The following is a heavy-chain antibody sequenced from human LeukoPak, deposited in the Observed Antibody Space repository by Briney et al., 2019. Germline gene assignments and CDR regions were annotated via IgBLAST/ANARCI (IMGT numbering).Heavy chain of an antibody. V-gene: IGHV3-21*01. Sequence: GGSLRLSCAASGFTFSSYSMNWVRQAPGKGLEWVSSISSSSSYIYYADSVKGRFTISRDNAKNSLYLQMNSLRAEDTAVYYCARDLDYGDYVDYWGQGTLVIVSS. CDR3: ARDLDYGDYVDY. CDR1: GFTFSSYS. J-gene: IGHJ4*02. D-gene: IGHD4-17*01. CDR2: ISSSSSYI.